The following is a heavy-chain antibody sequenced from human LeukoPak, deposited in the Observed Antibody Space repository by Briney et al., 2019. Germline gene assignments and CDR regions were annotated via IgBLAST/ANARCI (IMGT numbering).Heavy chain of an antibody. J-gene: IGHJ4*02. V-gene: IGHV3-7*04. CDR3: ARAQLSLDY. D-gene: IGHD3-16*02. CDR2: IREDGSEK. CDR1: GFSLS. Sequence: PGGSLRLSCAASGFSLSMSWVRQAPGKGPEWVANIREDGSEKKYVDSVEGRFTISRDHSKNTLYLQMNTLRPEDTAVYYCARAQLSLDYWGQGTLVTVSS.